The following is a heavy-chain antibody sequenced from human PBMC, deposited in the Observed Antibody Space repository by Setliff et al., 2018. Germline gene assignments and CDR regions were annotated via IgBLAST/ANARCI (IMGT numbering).Heavy chain of an antibody. CDR2: ISGSAQTT. CDR3: AKRGPYCSGGTCHYYFDY. CDR1: ELIFSHTW. J-gene: IGHJ4*02. Sequence: GGSLRLSCAAPELIFSHTWMNWVRQAPGKGLEWVSMISGSAQTTYYADSVKGRFTISRDNSKNTVYLEMSSLRAEDTAVYYCAKRGPYCSGGTCHYYFDYWGQGTLVTVSS. V-gene: IGHV3-23*01. D-gene: IGHD2-15*01.